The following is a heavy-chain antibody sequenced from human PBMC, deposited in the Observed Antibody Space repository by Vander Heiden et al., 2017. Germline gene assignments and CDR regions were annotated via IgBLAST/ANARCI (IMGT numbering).Heavy chain of an antibody. D-gene: IGHD2-21*02. CDR1: GGSFSGYY. CDR2: INHSGST. CDR3: ARGVTASSNNWFDP. J-gene: IGHJ5*02. Sequence: QVQLQQWGAGLLKPSETLSLTCAVYGGSFSGYYWSWIRQPPGKGLEWIVEINHSGSTNYNPSLKSRVTISVDTSKNQFSLKLSSVTAADTAVYYCARGVTASSNNWFDPWGQGTLVTVSS. V-gene: IGHV4-34*01.